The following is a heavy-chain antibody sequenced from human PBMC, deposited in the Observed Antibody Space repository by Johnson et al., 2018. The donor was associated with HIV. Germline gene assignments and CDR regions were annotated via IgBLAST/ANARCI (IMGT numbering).Heavy chain of an antibody. D-gene: IGHD6-19*01. Sequence: FTISRDNAKNSLYLQMNSLRAEDTAVYYCAREAGTGAFDIWGQGTMVTVSS. V-gene: IGHV3-11*04. J-gene: IGHJ3*02. CDR3: AREAGTGAFDI.